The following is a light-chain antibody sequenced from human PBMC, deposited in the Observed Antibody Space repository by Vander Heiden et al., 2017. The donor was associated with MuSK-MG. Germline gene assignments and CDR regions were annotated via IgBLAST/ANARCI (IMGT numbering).Light chain of an antibody. CDR3: QQLNSYPRIT. V-gene: IGKV1-9*01. Sequence: DIQLTQSPSFLSASVGDRVTITCRASQGISSYLAWYQQKPGKAPKLLIYAASTLQSGVPSRFSGSGSGTEFTLTISSLQPEDFATYYCQQLNSYPRITFGHGTKVDIK. CDR2: AAS. J-gene: IGKJ3*01. CDR1: QGISSY.